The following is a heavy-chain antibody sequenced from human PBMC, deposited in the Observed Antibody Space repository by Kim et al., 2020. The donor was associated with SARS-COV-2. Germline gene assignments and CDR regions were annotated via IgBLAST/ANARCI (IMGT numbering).Heavy chain of an antibody. J-gene: IGHJ6*02. CDR1: GGSISSSSYY. CDR3: ARDIVVVPAAMGTFGDYGMDV. Sequence: SETLSLTCTVSGGSISSSSYYWGWIRQPPGKGLEWIGSIYYSGSTYYNPSLKSRVTISVDTSKNQFSLKLSSVTAADTAVYYCARDIVVVPAAMGTFGDYGMDVWGQGTTVTVSS. CDR2: IYYSGST. D-gene: IGHD2-2*01. V-gene: IGHV4-39*02.